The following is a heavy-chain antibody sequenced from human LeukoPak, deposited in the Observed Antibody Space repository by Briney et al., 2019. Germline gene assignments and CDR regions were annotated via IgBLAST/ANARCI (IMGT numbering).Heavy chain of an antibody. J-gene: IGHJ4*02. V-gene: IGHV3-48*03. Sequence: GGSLRLSCAASGFTFSSYEMNWVRRAPGKGLEWVSYISSSGDTKYYADSVKGRFTISRDNAKNSLYLQMNSLRAEDTAVYYCARVLLYIYYSDYWGQGTLVTVSS. CDR3: ARVLLYIYYSDY. CDR2: ISSSGDTK. CDR1: GFTFSSYE. D-gene: IGHD4-11*01.